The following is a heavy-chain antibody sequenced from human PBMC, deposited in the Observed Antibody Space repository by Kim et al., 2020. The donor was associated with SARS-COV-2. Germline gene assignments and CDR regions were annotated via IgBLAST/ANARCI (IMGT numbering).Heavy chain of an antibody. CDR2: ISWKSDNV. J-gene: IGHJ4*02. CDR1: GFTFDDYA. D-gene: IGHD6-13*01. V-gene: IGHV3-9*01. CDR3: GKEHRRYDNTWYGIDH. Sequence: GGSLRLSCVASGFTFDDYAMHWVRQGPGKGLEWVSGISWKSDNVAHAESVKGRFTISRDNSKNSLYLQMNSLRPEDTAFYYCGKEHRRYDNTWYGIDHWGQGILVTVSS.